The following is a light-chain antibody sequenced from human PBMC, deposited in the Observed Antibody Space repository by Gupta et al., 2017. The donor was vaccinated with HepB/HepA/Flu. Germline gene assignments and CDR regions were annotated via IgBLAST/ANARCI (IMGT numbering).Light chain of an antibody. V-gene: IGLV1-44*01. CDR3: AAWDDSLNGV. Sequence: QSVLTQPPSASGTPGQRVTIPCSGSRSNIGSKTVNWYQQHPGTAPNLLIYSNNRRPAGLPDRFSGSKSGTSASLAISGLQAEDEADYYCAAWDDSLNGVFGGGTKLTVL. CDR1: RSNIGSKT. J-gene: IGLJ3*02. CDR2: SNN.